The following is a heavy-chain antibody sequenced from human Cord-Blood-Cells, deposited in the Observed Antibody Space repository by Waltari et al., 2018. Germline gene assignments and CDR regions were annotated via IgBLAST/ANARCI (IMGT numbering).Heavy chain of an antibody. CDR2: IYSGGST. CDR3: ARDTGYGSGSYDY. J-gene: IGHJ4*02. D-gene: IGHD3-10*01. Sequence: EVQLVESGGGLIQHGGSLRLSCAAYGFTGSRTYMSWVSLAPGKGLVCVSVIYSGGSTYYADSVKGRFTISRDNAKNTLYLQMNSLRAEDTAVYYCARDTGYGSGSYDYWGQGTLVTVSS. CDR1: GFTGSRTY. V-gene: IGHV3-53*01.